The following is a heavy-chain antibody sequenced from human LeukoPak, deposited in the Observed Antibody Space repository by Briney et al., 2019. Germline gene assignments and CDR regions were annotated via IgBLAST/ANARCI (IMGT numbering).Heavy chain of an antibody. D-gene: IGHD4-17*01. J-gene: IGHJ5*02. CDR1: GFTFSGSS. V-gene: IGHV3-73*01. Sequence: GGSLRLSCAASGFTFSGSSIHWVRQPSGKGLESIARIKTKPNTYAPAYAASLEGRFTISRDDSKNTTYLQMNSLTTEDTAVYYCSRGARDGDFETWFDPWGRGTLVTVSS. CDR2: IKTKPNTYAP. CDR3: SRGARDGDFETWFDP.